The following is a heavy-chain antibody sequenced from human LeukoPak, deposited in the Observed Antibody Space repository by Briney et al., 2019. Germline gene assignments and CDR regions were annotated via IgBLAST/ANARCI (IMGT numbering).Heavy chain of an antibody. D-gene: IGHD6-13*01. CDR2: IYYSGST. Sequence: SETLSLTCTVSGDSISSGDYYWSWIRQPPGKGLEWIGYIYYSGSTNYNPSLKSRVTISVDTSKNQFSLKLSSVTAADTAVYYCARVGEQQLDGFHWFDPWGQGTLVTVSS. CDR1: GDSISSGDYY. J-gene: IGHJ5*02. CDR3: ARVGEQQLDGFHWFDP. V-gene: IGHV4-61*08.